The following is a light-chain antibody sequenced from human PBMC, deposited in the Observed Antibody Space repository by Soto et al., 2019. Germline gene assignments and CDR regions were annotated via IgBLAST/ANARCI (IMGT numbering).Light chain of an antibody. CDR3: QHRGKWPRT. Sequence: EIVLTQSPATLSLSPGERATLSCRASQSVGSYLAWYQQKPGQAPRLLIYGTSNRATGIPGRFSGSGSETDFTLTISSLEQEDCGVYSCQHRGKWPRTFGQGTKLEIK. CDR1: QSVGSY. J-gene: IGKJ2*01. V-gene: IGKV3-11*01. CDR2: GTS.